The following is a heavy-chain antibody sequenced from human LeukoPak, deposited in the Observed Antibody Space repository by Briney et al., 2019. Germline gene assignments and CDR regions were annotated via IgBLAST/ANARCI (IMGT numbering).Heavy chain of an antibody. J-gene: IGHJ4*02. CDR2: IDSSGDTM. CDR3: ASSTHYDYIWGSHAPYYFDY. V-gene: IGHV3-11*04. D-gene: IGHD3-16*01. CDR1: GFTFSDYY. Sequence: PGGSLRLSCAASGFTFSDYYMSRIRQAPGKGLEWVSYIDSSGDTMYYADSVKGRFTISRENAKNSLYLQMNSLRAEDTAVYYCASSTHYDYIWGSHAPYYFDYWGQGTLVTVSS.